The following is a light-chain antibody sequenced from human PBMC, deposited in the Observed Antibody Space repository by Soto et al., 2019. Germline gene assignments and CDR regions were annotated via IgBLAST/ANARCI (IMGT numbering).Light chain of an antibody. CDR3: QQYYSTPYT. J-gene: IGKJ2*01. V-gene: IGKV4-1*01. Sequence: DIVMTQSPDSLAVSLGERATINCKSRQSVLHSSNNKNYLAWYQQKPGQPPKLLIYWASTRESGIPDRFSGSGSGTDFTLTISSLQAEDVAVYYCQQYYSTPYTFGQGTKLEIK. CDR2: WAS. CDR1: QSVLHSSNNKNY.